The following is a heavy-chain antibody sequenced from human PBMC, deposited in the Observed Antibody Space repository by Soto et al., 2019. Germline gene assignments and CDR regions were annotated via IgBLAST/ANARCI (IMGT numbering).Heavy chain of an antibody. J-gene: IGHJ6*02. V-gene: IGHV1-69*12. CDR2: IIPVFGTA. CDR3: ARIVEYQLLSGWAGDDGMDV. CDR1: GGTFSSYA. D-gene: IGHD2-2*01. Sequence: QVQLVQSGAEVKKPGSSVKVSCKASGGTFSSYAISWVRQAPGQGLEWMGGIIPVFGTANYAQKFQGRVTITADESTSTAYMELSSLRSEDTAVYYCARIVEYQLLSGWAGDDGMDVWGQGTTVTVSS.